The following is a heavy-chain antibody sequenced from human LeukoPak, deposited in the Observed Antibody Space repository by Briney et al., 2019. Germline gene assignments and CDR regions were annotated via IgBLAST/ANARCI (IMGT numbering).Heavy chain of an antibody. CDR1: GFTFSGSA. Sequence: PGGSLKLSCAASGFTFSGSAMHWVRQASGKGLEWVGRIRSKANSYATAYAASVKGRFTISRDDSKNTAYLQMNSLETEDTAVYYCTRRRSYYDSSGYYGNDAFDIWGQGTMVTVSS. V-gene: IGHV3-73*01. D-gene: IGHD3-22*01. CDR2: IRSKANSYAT. J-gene: IGHJ3*02. CDR3: TRRRSYYDSSGYYGNDAFDI.